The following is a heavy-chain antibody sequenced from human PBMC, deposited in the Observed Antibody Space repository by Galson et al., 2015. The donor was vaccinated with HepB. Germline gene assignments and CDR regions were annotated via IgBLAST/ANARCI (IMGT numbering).Heavy chain of an antibody. CDR2: ISGRGGDT. CDR1: GFTFSSYA. CDR3: TRLGDLSGYSSK. J-gene: IGHJ4*02. V-gene: IGHV3-23*01. Sequence: SLRLSCAASGFTFSSYAMSWVRQAPGKGLEWVSSISGRGGDTYYTDSVKGRFTISRDNSKKMVYLQMNSLKTEDTAVYYCTRLGDLSGYSSKWGQGTLVTVSS. D-gene: IGHD6-13*01.